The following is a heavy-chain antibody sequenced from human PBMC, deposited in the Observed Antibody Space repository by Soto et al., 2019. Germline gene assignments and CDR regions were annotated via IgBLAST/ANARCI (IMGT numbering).Heavy chain of an antibody. V-gene: IGHV3-33*01. CDR3: ARDLVAARGWYDYYGMDV. J-gene: IGHJ6*02. Sequence: QVQLVESGGGVVQPGRSLRLSCAASGFTFSSYGMHWVRQAPGKGLEWVAVIWYDGSNKYYADSVKGRFTISRDNSKNTLYLQMNSLRAEDTAVYYCARDLVAARGWYDYYGMDVWGQGTTVTVSS. CDR2: IWYDGSNK. CDR1: GFTFSSYG. D-gene: IGHD6-6*01.